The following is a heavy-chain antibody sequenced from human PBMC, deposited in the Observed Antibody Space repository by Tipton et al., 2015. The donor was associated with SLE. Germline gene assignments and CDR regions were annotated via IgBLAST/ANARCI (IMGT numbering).Heavy chain of an antibody. J-gene: IGHJ4*02. CDR2: ISGSGGST. Sequence: SLRLSCAASGFTFSSYEMSWVRQAPGKGLEWVSAISGSGGSTYYADSVKGRFTISRDNSKNTLYLQMNSLRAEDTAVYYCAKDPSSYYYDSGGYWGQGTLVTVSS. CDR3: AKDPSSYYYDSGGY. D-gene: IGHD3-22*01. V-gene: IGHV3-23*01. CDR1: GFTFSSYE.